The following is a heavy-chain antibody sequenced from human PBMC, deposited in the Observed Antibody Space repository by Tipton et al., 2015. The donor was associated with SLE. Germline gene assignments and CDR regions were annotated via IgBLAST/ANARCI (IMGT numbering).Heavy chain of an antibody. CDR1: GGSISSHY. CDR3: ATSRDGDGYNSAEYFQH. J-gene: IGHJ1*01. Sequence: LRLSCTVSGGSISSHYWSWIRQPPGKGLEWIGYIYYSGSTNYNPSLKSRVTISVDTSKNQFSLKLSSVTAADTAVYYCATSRDGDGYNSAEYFQHWGQGTLVTVSS. V-gene: IGHV4-59*11. CDR2: IYYSGST. D-gene: IGHD5-24*01.